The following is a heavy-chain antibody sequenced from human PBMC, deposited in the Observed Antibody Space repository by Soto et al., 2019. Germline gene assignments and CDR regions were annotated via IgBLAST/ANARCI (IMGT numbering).Heavy chain of an antibody. CDR1: GFTVSSNY. CDR3: ARDRTGYYYYYMDV. V-gene: IGHV3-66*01. CDR2: IYSGGST. Sequence: EVQLVESGGGLVQPGGSLRLSCAASGFTVSSNYMSWVRQAPGKGLEWVSVIYSGGSTSYAGSVKGRFTISRDNSKNTLYLQMNSLRAEDTAVYYCARDRTGYYYYYMDVWGKGTTVTVSS. J-gene: IGHJ6*03.